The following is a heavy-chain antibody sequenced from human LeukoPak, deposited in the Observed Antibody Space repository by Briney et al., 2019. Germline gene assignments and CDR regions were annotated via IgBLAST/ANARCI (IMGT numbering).Heavy chain of an antibody. Sequence: GGSLRLSCAASGFTFSSYAMSWVRQAPGKGLEWVSAISGSGGSTYHADSVKGRFTISRDNSKNMLYLQMNSLRAEDTAVYYCARSLTSLGRGYWGQGTLVTVSS. D-gene: IGHD3-10*01. CDR1: GFTFSSYA. CDR2: ISGSGGST. CDR3: ARSLTSLGRGY. J-gene: IGHJ4*02. V-gene: IGHV3-23*01.